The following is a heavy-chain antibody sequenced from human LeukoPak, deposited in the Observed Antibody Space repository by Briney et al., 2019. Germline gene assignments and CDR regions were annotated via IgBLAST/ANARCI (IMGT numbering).Heavy chain of an antibody. Sequence: SETLSLTCTVSGGSISSSSYYWGWIRQPPGTGLEWIGSIYYSGSTYYNPSLKSRVTISVDTSKNQFSLKLSSVTAADTAVYYCARLNPIIGSYYDYWGQGTLVTVSS. D-gene: IGHD3-3*01. CDR3: ARLNPIIGSYYDY. V-gene: IGHV4-39*01. J-gene: IGHJ4*02. CDR1: GGSISSSSYY. CDR2: IYYSGST.